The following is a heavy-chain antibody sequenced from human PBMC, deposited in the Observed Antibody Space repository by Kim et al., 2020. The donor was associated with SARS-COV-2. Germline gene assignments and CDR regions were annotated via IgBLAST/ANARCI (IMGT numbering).Heavy chain of an antibody. CDR2: IYYSGST. Sequence: SETLSLTCTVSGGSISSYYWSWIRQPPGKGLEWIGYIYYSGSTNYNPSLKSRVTISVDTSKNQFSLKLSSVTAADTAVYYCARVGSSSGYYYVGYYYYGMDVWGQGTTVTVSS. CDR1: GGSISSYY. J-gene: IGHJ6*02. CDR3: ARVGSSSGYYYVGYYYYGMDV. D-gene: IGHD3-22*01. V-gene: IGHV4-59*01.